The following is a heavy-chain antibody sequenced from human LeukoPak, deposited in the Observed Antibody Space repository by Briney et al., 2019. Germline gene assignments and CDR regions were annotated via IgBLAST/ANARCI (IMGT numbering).Heavy chain of an antibody. V-gene: IGHV4-59*01. CDR3: ARDRASGSGKYYFDY. D-gene: IGHD3-10*01. CDR1: GGSISSYY. CDR2: IDYSGWT. J-gene: IGHJ4*02. Sequence: PLETLSLTCTVSGGSISSYYWSWIRQPPGKGLEWIGYIDYSGWTNYNPSLKSRVTISVDTSKNQFSLKLSSVTAADTAVYYCARDRASGSGKYYFDYWGQGTLVTVSS.